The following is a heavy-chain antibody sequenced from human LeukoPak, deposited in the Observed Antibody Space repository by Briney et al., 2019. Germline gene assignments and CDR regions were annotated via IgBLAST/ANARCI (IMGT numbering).Heavy chain of an antibody. CDR1: GYTFSSYG. D-gene: IGHD6-13*01. V-gene: IGHV1-18*01. J-gene: IGHJ4*02. CDR3: ASRIAAADNSMYYFDY. CDR2: IRGDNGDT. Sequence: ASVKVSCKTSGYTFSSYGITWVRQAPGQGLEWVGWIRGDNGDTNYAQKLQGRVTMTTDTSTSTAYMELRSLGSDETAVYYCASRIAAADNSMYYFDYWGQGTLVTVSS.